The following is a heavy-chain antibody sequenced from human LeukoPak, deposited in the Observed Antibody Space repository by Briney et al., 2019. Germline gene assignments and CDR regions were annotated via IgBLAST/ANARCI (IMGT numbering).Heavy chain of an antibody. Sequence: GGSLRLSCAASGFTFSSYGMNWVRQAPEKGLEWVSSITSRSSSIYYTDSVKGRFTISRDNAKNSLYLQMNSLRAEDTAVYYCARRGAVAGTGDYWGQGTLVTVSS. J-gene: IGHJ4*02. D-gene: IGHD6-19*01. CDR3: ARRGAVAGTGDY. V-gene: IGHV3-21*01. CDR1: GFTFSSYG. CDR2: ITSRSSSI.